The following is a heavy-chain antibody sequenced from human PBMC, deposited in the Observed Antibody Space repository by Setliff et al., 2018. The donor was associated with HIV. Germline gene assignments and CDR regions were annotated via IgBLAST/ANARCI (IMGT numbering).Heavy chain of an antibody. Sequence: GASVKVSCKASGYSFARYGLSWVRQAPGQGLEWMGWISGFNGNTKYAQSFQDRVAMTTETATSTAYMEMRSLRSDDTAVYFCARVPYRSAWFSGGHDAFDIWGQGTMVPSPQ. CDR2: ISGFNGNT. D-gene: IGHD6-19*01. CDR3: ARVPYRSAWFSGGHDAFDI. V-gene: IGHV1-18*01. J-gene: IGHJ3*02. CDR1: GYSFARYG.